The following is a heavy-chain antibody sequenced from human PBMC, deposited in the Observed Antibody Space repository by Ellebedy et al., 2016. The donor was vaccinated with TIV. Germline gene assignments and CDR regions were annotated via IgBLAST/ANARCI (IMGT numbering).Heavy chain of an antibody. CDR3: ARGGDNRGYDHYYYMDV. Sequence: SETLSLTCTVSGDSVDSGTLYWHWIRQPPGKGLEWIGYIYYIGSTNYNPSLKSRVTISVDTSKNQFSLKLSSVTAADTAVYYCARGGDNRGYDHYYYMDVWGKGTTVTVSS. V-gene: IGHV4-61*01. D-gene: IGHD3-10*01. CDR1: GDSVDSGTLY. CDR2: IYYIGST. J-gene: IGHJ6*03.